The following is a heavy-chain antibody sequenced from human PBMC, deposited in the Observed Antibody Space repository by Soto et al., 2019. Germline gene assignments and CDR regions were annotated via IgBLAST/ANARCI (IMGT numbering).Heavy chain of an antibody. D-gene: IGHD1-1*01. V-gene: IGHV4-4*02. CDR2: VHISGHS. CDR3: ARVRQGCSANNCYFDP. CDR1: GGSVRAPDW. J-gene: IGHJ5*01. Sequence: SETLSLTCTLSGGSVRAPDWWNWVRQSPDKGLEWIAEVHISGHSNYNPSLRSRVSVSIDSSKNQFYLNLNSVNAADTAIYYCARVRQGCSANNCYFDPWGQGTQVTVSS.